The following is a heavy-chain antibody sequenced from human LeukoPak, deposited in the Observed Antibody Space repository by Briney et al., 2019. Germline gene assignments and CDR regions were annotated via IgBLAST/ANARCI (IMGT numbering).Heavy chain of an antibody. D-gene: IGHD5-24*01. CDR1: GFTFSSYA. J-gene: IGHJ6*02. CDR2: LRGDGDT. CDR3: ARDRRWRRDSKTPYYYYGMDV. Sequence: PGGSLRLSCAASGFTFSSYAMSWVRQAPARGLEWVSSLRGDGDTFCADFVKGRFTLSRDESRNTVYLQLNNLRVEDTAVYYCARDRRWRRDSKTPYYYYGMDVWGQGTTVTVS. V-gene: IGHV3-23*01.